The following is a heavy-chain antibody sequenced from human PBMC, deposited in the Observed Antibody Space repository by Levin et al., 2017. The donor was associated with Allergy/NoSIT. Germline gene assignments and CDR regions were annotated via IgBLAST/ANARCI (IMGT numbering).Heavy chain of an antibody. D-gene: IGHD6-13*01. CDR1: GDSVSSNSAA. Sequence: SETLSLTCAISGDSVSSNSAAWNWIRQSPSRGLEWLGRTYYRSKWYNDYAVSVKSRITINPDTSKNQFSLQLNSVTPEDTAVYYCARDQIKEGSSWWVWYYYGMDVWGQGTTVTVSS. V-gene: IGHV6-1*01. CDR3: ARDQIKEGSSWWVWYYYGMDV. CDR2: TYYRSKWYN. J-gene: IGHJ6*02.